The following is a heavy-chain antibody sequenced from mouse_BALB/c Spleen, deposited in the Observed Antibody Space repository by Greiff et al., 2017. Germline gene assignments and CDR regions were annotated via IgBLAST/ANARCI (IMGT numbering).Heavy chain of an antibody. CDR3: AREQAMSTTYAMDY. CDR1: GYTFTSYV. J-gene: IGHJ4*01. CDR2: INPYNDGT. Sequence: VQLQQSGPELVKPGASVKMSCKASGYTFTSYVMHWVKQKPGQGLEWIGYINPYNDGTKYNEKFKGKATLTSDKSSSTAYMELSSLTSEDSAVSYSAREQAMSTTYAMDYWGQGASDTASS. D-gene: IGHD2-4*01. V-gene: IGHV1-14*01.